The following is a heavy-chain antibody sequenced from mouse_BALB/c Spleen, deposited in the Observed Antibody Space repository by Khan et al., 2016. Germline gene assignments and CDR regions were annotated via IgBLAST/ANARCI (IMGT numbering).Heavy chain of an antibody. CDR1: GYSITSHYI. V-gene: IGHV3-1*02. Sequence: EVQLQESGPDLVKPSQSLSLTCTVTGYSITSHYIWHWIRHFPGNKLEWMGNINYSGSTNYNPSLKSRISISRDTSKNQFFLQLNSLNTEDTATYFCARSSSSYGYYFDYWGQGTVVTVSS. J-gene: IGHJ2*01. D-gene: IGHD3-1*01. CDR2: INYSGST. CDR3: ARSSSSYGYYFDY.